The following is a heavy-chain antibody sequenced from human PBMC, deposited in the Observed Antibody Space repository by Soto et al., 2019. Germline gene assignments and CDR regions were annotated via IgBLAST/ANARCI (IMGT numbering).Heavy chain of an antibody. CDR2: MSYNGST. CDR1: GASVRSGSYY. D-gene: IGHD1-26*01. J-gene: IGHJ5*02. V-gene: IGHV4-61*01. CDR3: ARFVGWLTLSAS. Sequence: SETLSLTCTVSGASVRSGSYYWNWIRQPPGKRLEWIGYMSYNGSTNYNPSLKSRVTISVDRTKNQFSLKLTSLTAVDTAIYFCARFVGWLTLSASWGPGTQVTAPQ.